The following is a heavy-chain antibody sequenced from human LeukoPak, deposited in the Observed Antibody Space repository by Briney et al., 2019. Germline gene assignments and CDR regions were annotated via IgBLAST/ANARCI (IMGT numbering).Heavy chain of an antibody. D-gene: IGHD3-10*01. V-gene: IGHV5-51*01. CDR1: GYTFTNYW. Sequence: GESLKISCKGSGYTFTNYWIGWVRQMPGKGLEWMGLIYPGDSDTRYSPSFQGQATMSADKSISTAYLQWSSLKASDTAMYYCARGYGAGSYYNSRNFDSWGQGTLVTVSS. CDR2: IYPGDSDT. CDR3: ARGYGAGSYYNSRNFDS. J-gene: IGHJ4*02.